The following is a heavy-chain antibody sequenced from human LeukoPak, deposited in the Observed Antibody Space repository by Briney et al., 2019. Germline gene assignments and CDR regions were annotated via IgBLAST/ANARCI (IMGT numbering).Heavy chain of an antibody. Sequence: QTGGSLRLSCAASGFTFSSYAMSWVRQAPGKGLEWVSAISGSGGSTYYADSVKGRFTISRDNSKNALYLQMNSLRAEDTAVYYCANTVRRKNLAPYFDLWGRGTLVTVSS. V-gene: IGHV3-23*01. CDR2: ISGSGGST. CDR3: ANTVRRKNLAPYFDL. CDR1: GFTFSSYA. D-gene: IGHD1-7*01. J-gene: IGHJ2*01.